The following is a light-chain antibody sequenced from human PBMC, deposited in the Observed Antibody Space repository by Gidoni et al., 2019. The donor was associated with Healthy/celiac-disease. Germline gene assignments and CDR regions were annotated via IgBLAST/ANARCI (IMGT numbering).Light chain of an antibody. V-gene: IGKV2-28*01. CDR1: QSLLHSNGYNY. CDR2: LGS. Sequence: DIVMTQSSLSLPVTPGAPASISCRSSQSLLHSNGYNYLDWYLQNPGQSPQLLIYLGSNRASGVPDRFSGSGSGTDFTLKISRVEAEDVGVYYCMQALQTPPTFGQGTKLEIK. J-gene: IGKJ2*01. CDR3: MQALQTPPT.